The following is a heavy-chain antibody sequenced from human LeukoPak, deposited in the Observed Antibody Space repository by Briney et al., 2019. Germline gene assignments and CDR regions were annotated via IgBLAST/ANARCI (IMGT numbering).Heavy chain of an antibody. CDR3: VKDVGLGFCSGGSCSAHFDY. V-gene: IGHV3-9*03. Sequence: GRSLRLSCAASGFTFDDYAMQWVRQAPGKGLEWVSGISWNSGSIVYVDSVKGRFTISRDNAKNSLYLQMDSLRPEDMALYYCVKDVGLGFCSGGSCSAHFDYSGQGTLVTVSS. J-gene: IGHJ4*02. CDR2: ISWNSGSI. D-gene: IGHD2-15*01. CDR1: GFTFDDYA.